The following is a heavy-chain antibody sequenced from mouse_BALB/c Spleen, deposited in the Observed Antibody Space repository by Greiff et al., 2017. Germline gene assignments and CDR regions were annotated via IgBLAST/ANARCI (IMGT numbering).Heavy chain of an antibody. J-gene: IGHJ3*01. CDR2: IKPSNGGT. Sequence: VQLQQPGADLVTPGASVKLSCKASGYSFTSYYMYWVKQRPGQGLEWLGGIKPSNGGTNFNEKFTSKATLTVDKSSSPAYMQLSSLTSEDSAVYYCTREGGNYVFAYWGQGTLVTVSA. D-gene: IGHD2-1*01. CDR1: GYSFTSYY. V-gene: IGHV1S81*02. CDR3: TREGGNYVFAY.